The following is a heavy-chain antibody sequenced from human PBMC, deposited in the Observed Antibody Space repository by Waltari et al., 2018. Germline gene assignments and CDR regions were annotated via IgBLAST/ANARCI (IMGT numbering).Heavy chain of an antibody. CDR2: IIPIYGQA. J-gene: IGHJ4*02. V-gene: IGHV1-69*13. CDR3: ATLNSADRDY. Sequence: QVHLVQSGTELKKPVSSVRVFCRGSGAAFTNSAVTWVRQPLGQGLEWMGSIIPIYGQANYAQNFQGRLTIAADDSTDTVYMDLSGLRSEDTATYYCATLNSADRDYWGQGTLVTVSP. CDR1: GAAFTNSA.